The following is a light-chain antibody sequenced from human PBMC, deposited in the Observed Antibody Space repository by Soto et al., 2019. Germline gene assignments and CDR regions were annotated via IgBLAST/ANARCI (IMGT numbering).Light chain of an antibody. J-gene: IGKJ4*01. CDR1: QSVTSNY. CDR2: GAS. V-gene: IGKV3-20*01. CDR3: QQYGTSPILA. Sequence: EIVLTQSPGTLSLSPGERATLSCRASQSVTSNYLAWYQQKPGQAPRLLIYGASSRATGIPDRFSASGSGTDFTLTISRLEPEDFALYYCQQYGTSPILAFGGGTKVDIK.